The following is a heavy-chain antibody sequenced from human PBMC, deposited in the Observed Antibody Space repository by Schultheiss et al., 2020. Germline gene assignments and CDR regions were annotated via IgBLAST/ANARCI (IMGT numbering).Heavy chain of an antibody. Sequence: SVKVSCKASGGTFSSYAISWVRQAPGQGLEWMGRIIPILGIANYAQKFQGRVTITADKSTSTAYMELSSLRSEDTAVYYCARDEEQLWFNYWGQGTLVTVAS. CDR2: IIPILGIA. V-gene: IGHV1-69*04. CDR3: ARDEEQLWFNY. J-gene: IGHJ4*02. CDR1: GGTFSSYA. D-gene: IGHD5-18*01.